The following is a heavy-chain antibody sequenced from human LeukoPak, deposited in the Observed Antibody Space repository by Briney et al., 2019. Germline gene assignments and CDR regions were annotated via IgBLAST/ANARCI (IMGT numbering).Heavy chain of an antibody. CDR3: ARDDEVVPAAIHNWFDP. D-gene: IGHD2-2*01. Sequence: GGSLRLSCAASGFAFDGYAMSWVRQAPGKGLEWVSTITGAGNIYYADSVKGRFTISRDNAENSLYLQMNSLRAEDTAVYYCARDDEVVPAAIHNWFDPWGQGTLVTVSS. J-gene: IGHJ5*02. CDR2: ITGAGNI. CDR1: GFAFDGYA. V-gene: IGHV3-23*01.